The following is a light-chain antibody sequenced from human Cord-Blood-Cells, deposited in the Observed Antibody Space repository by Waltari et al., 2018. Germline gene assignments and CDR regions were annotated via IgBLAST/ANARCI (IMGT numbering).Light chain of an antibody. V-gene: IGKV4-1*01. J-gene: IGKJ2*01. Sequence: DIVMTQSPDSLALSLGERATIHCKSSQSVLYSSNNKNYLAWYQQKPGQPPKLLIYWAYTRESGVPDRFSGSGSGTDFTLTISSLQAEDVAVYYCQQYYSTPYTFGQGTKLEIK. CDR2: WAY. CDR1: QSVLYSSNNKNY. CDR3: QQYYSTPYT.